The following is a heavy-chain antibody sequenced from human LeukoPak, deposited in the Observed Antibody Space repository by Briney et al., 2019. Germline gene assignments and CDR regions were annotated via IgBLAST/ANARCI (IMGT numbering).Heavy chain of an antibody. CDR1: GGSISSDY. CDR3: ARRKYSSSWYLFDT. D-gene: IGHD6-13*01. Sequence: SETLSLTCTVSGGSISSDYWSWIRQPPGKGLEWIGYIYYSGSTNYNPSLKSRVTISVDTFKNQFSLKLSSVTAADTAVYYCARRKYSSSWYLFDTWGQGNLVTVSS. J-gene: IGHJ5*02. CDR2: IYYSGST. V-gene: IGHV4-59*08.